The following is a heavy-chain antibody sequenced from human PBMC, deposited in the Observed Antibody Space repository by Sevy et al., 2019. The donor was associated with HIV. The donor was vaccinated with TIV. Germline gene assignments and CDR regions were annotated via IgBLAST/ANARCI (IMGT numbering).Heavy chain of an antibody. CDR3: ARDRRFCGNECNLYYYYGMDV. V-gene: IGHV3-53*01. Sequence: GGSLRLSCAASGFNVNDNYMTWVRQAPGKGLEWVSIIHADGSSYYADSVKGRFTMSRDDSENIVNLQMNSLRADDTAVYYCARDRRFCGNECNLYYYYGMDVWGQGTAVTVSS. J-gene: IGHJ6*02. CDR2: IHADGSS. D-gene: IGHD2-8*01. CDR1: GFNVNDNY.